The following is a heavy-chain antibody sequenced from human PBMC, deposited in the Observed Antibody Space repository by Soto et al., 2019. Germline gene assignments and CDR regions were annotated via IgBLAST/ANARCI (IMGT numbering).Heavy chain of an antibody. CDR3: ARRGDAGGYYYYMDV. CDR2: IYYSGST. CDR1: GGSISSYY. V-gene: IGHV4-59*01. D-gene: IGHD3-10*01. Sequence: SETLSLTCTVSGGSISSYYWSWIRQHPGKGLEWIGYIYYSGSTNYNPSLKSRVTISVDTSKNQFSLKLSSVTAADTAVYYCARRGDAGGYYYYMDVWGKGTTVTVSS. J-gene: IGHJ6*03.